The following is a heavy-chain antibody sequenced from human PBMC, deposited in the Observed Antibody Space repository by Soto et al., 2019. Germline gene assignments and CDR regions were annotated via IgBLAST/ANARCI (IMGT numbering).Heavy chain of an antibody. J-gene: IGHJ5*02. CDR1: GGSINTYY. Sequence: SETLSLTCTVSGGSINTYYWNWVRQPPGKGLEWIGYIYYTGSTNYSPSLRSRVTISVDTSKNQFSLKLSSVTAADTAVYYCARVEMVRGVILWFDPWGQGTLVTVSS. CDR3: ARVEMVRGVILWFDP. V-gene: IGHV4-59*12. D-gene: IGHD3-10*01. CDR2: IYYTGST.